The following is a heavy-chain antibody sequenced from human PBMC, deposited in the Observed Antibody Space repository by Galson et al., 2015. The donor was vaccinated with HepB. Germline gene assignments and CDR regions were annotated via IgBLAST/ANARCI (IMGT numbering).Heavy chain of an antibody. CDR1: GFPFSTYW. V-gene: IGHV3-74*01. CDR3: ARGGRFTSYYSATDV. CDR2: INSDGSST. J-gene: IGHJ6*02. Sequence: SLRLSCAASGFPFSTYWMHWVRQVPGKGPMWVSRINSDGSSTTYADAVKGRFTVSRDNSKNTLYLQMNSLRAEDTGVFYCARGGRFTSYYSATDVWGQGTAVSVSS. D-gene: IGHD1-26*01.